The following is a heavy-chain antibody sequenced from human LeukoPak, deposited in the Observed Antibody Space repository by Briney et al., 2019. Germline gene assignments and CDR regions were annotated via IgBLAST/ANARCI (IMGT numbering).Heavy chain of an antibody. D-gene: IGHD2-2*01. J-gene: IGHJ6*03. V-gene: IGHV1-2*02. CDR1: GYTFTGYY. CDR3: ARTSEGYCRSTRCWAYYYYMDV. Sequence: ASVKVSCKASGYTFTGYYMHWVRQAPGQGLEWMGWINPSSGRTNYAQNFQDRVAMTRDTSISTAYMELSSLRSDDTAVYYCARTSEGYCRSTRCWAYYYYMDVWGKGTTVTISS. CDR2: INPSSGRT.